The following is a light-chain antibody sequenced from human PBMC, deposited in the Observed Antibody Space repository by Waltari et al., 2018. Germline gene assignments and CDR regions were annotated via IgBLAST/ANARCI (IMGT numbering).Light chain of an antibody. Sequence: QSALTQPASVSGSPGQSSPISCPGTSSDIGGYTFFSCYHKHPGKAPKLMIYDVSNRPSGVSNRFSGSKSGNTASLTISGLQAEDEADYYCSSYITSSTLELFGGGTSLTVL. CDR3: SSYITSSTLEL. J-gene: IGLJ2*01. V-gene: IGLV2-14*03. CDR2: DVS. CDR1: SSDIGGYTF.